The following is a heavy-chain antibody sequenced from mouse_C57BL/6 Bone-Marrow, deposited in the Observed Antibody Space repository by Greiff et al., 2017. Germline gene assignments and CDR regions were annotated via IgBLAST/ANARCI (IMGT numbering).Heavy chain of an antibody. V-gene: IGHV6-3*01. J-gene: IGHJ3*01. CDR3: TGDTRAY. CDR1: GFTFSNYW. D-gene: IGHD1-1*01. CDR2: IRLKSDNYAT. Sequence: EVKLVESGGGLVQPGGSMKLSCVASGFTFSNYWTNWVRQSPEKGLEWVAQIRLKSDNYATHYAESVKGRFTISRDDSKSSVYLQMNNVRAEDTGIYYCTGDTRAYWGQGTLVTVSA.